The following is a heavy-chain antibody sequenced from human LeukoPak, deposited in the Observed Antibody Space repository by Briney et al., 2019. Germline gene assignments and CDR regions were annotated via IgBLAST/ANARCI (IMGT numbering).Heavy chain of an antibody. CDR2: IYYSGST. J-gene: IGHJ4*02. D-gene: IGHD6-13*01. Sequence: PSETLSLTCTVSGGSISSYYWSWIRQPPGKGLEWIGYIYYSGSTNYNPSLKSRVTISVDTSKNQFSLKLSSVTAADTAVYYCAGEGSKAPPHWGQGTLVTVSS. CDR1: GGSISSYY. V-gene: IGHV4-59*01. CDR3: AGEGSKAPPH.